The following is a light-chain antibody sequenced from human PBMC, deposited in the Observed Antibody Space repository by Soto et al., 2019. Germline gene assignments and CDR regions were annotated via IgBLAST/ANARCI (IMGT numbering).Light chain of an antibody. V-gene: IGLV1-40*01. J-gene: IGLJ1*01. Sequence: QPVLTQPPSVSGAPGQRVTISCTGSSSNTGAGYDVHWYKQFPGTAPKLLIYGNNNRPSGVPGRFSGSKSGTSASLAITGLQVEDEADYYCQSYDRTLSGFVFGTGTKLTVL. CDR1: SSNTGAGYD. CDR3: QSYDRTLSGFV. CDR2: GNN.